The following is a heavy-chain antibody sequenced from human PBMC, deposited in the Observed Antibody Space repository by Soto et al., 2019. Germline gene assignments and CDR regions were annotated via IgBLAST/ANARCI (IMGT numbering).Heavy chain of an antibody. Sequence: GGSLRLSCAASGFTVSSYHMSWVRQAPGMELEWVSVMYSDGNTYYADSVKGRFTISRDTPKNTLYLQMNSLRADDTAVYFCARSYYHDSSGFWSGPRMDVWGQGTTVTVSS. CDR3: ARSYYHDSSGFWSGPRMDV. D-gene: IGHD3-22*01. V-gene: IGHV3-53*01. CDR2: MYSDGNT. CDR1: GFTVSSYH. J-gene: IGHJ6*02.